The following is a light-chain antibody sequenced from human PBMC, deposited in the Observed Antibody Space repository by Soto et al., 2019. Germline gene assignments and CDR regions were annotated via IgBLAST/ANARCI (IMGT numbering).Light chain of an antibody. CDR1: QSITSF. Sequence: DIQMTQSPSSLSASVGDRVTITCRASQSITSFLNWYQQKPGKAPKLLIYAASSLQSGVPSRFSGSRSGTDFTLTINSLQPEDFATYYCQQSYSTPYTFGQGTKLEIK. V-gene: IGKV1-39*01. CDR2: AAS. CDR3: QQSYSTPYT. J-gene: IGKJ2*01.